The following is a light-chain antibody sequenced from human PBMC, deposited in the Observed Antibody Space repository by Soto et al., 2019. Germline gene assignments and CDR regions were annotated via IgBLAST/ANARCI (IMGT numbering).Light chain of an antibody. CDR1: QSVTKS. Sequence: DIVLTQSPGPLSLSPGERATLSCRASQSVTKSLAWYQQKPGQAPRLLIYGASSRATGIPDRFIGSWSGTDCTLTISRLEPEDVAVYYCQQYGGSPRTFGQGTKVDI. J-gene: IGKJ1*01. V-gene: IGKV3-20*01. CDR2: GAS. CDR3: QQYGGSPRT.